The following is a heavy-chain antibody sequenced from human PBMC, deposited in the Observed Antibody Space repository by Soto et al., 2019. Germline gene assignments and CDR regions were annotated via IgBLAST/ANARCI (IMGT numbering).Heavy chain of an antibody. J-gene: IGHJ4*02. D-gene: IGHD4-17*01. CDR1: GGSISSYY. V-gene: IGHV4-59*08. Sequence: SETLSLTCTVSGGSISSYYWSWIRQPPGKGLEWIGYIYYSGSTNYNPSLKSRVTISVDTSKNQFSLKLSSVTAADTAVYYCARRYGGTLGYWGQGTLVTVSS. CDR3: ARRYGGTLGY. CDR2: IYYSGST.